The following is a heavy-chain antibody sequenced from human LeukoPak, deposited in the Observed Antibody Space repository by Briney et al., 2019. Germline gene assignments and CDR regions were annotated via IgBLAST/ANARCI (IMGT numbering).Heavy chain of an antibody. J-gene: IGHJ4*02. CDR2: IKSDGSST. Sequence: PGGSLRLSCAAFGFTFSSYWMHWVRQAPGKGLVWVSRIKSDGSSTTHADSVKGRFTISRDNAKNTLYLQMNSLRVEDTAVYYCARGGYRSAPGQFDCWGQGTLVTVSP. CDR1: GFTFSSYW. V-gene: IGHV3-74*01. D-gene: IGHD5-18*01. CDR3: ARGGYRSAPGQFDC.